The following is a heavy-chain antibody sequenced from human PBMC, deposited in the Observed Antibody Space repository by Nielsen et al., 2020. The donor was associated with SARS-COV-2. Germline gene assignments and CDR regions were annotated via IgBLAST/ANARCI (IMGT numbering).Heavy chain of an antibody. Sequence: LSLTCAASGFSVSANYVSWVRQAPGKGLDWVSVLYSGGSIYYADSVKGRFTISRDNSKNTLYLQMNSLRAEDTAVYYCARALAVAPSVDYWGQGTLVTVSS. D-gene: IGHD6-19*01. J-gene: IGHJ4*02. V-gene: IGHV3-66*01. CDR2: LYSGGSI. CDR3: ARALAVAPSVDY. CDR1: GFSVSANY.